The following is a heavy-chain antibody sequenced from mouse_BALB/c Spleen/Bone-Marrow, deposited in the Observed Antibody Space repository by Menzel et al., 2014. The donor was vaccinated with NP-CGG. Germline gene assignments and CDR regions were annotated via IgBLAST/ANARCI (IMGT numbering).Heavy chain of an antibody. V-gene: IGHV3-6*02. Sequence: LAESGPGLVKPSQSLSFTCSVTGYSIVSGFYWNWIRQFAGNKLEGMGYISFDGTNNYDPSLRKRISITRHTSKNQFYLKLSSVTTEDTSTYYSARVNYYWFAYWGQGTLVTVSA. D-gene: IGHD1-1*01. CDR3: ARVNYYWFAY. CDR2: ISFDGTN. J-gene: IGHJ3*01. CDR1: GYSIVSGFY.